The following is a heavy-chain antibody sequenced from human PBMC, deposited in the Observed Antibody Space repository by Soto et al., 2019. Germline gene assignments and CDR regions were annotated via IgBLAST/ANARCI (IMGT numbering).Heavy chain of an antibody. Sequence: PSETLSLTCTVSGGSISSYYWSWIRQPPGKGLEWIGYIYYSGSTNYNPSLKSRVTISVDTSKNQFSLKLSSVTAADTAVYYCAGSIAARPDVWFDPWGQGTLVTVSS. CDR1: GGSISSYY. CDR2: IYYSGST. D-gene: IGHD6-6*01. J-gene: IGHJ5*02. V-gene: IGHV4-59*01. CDR3: AGSIAARPDVWFDP.